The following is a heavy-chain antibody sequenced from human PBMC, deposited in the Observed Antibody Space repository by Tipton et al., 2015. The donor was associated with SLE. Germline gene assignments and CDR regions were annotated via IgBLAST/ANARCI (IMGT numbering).Heavy chain of an antibody. Sequence: QVQLVQSGAEVKKPGASVKVSCKASGYTSTNCVISWVRQVPGQGLEWMGWISGANGYTNFAQRFQGRVTMTTDTSTSTAYMELTSLRSDDTAVYYCARDPDSMIVVVRDAFDIWGQGTMVTVSS. J-gene: IGHJ3*02. D-gene: IGHD3-22*01. CDR1: GYTSTNCV. CDR2: ISGANGYT. CDR3: ARDPDSMIVVVRDAFDI. V-gene: IGHV1-18*04.